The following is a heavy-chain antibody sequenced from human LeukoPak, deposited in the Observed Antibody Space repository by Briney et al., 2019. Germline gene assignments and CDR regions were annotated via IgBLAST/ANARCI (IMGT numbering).Heavy chain of an antibody. CDR3: AFGSVVPAEGRWFDP. CDR1: GYTFTSYG. CDR2: ISAYNGNT. J-gene: IGHJ5*02. Sequence: ASVKVSCKASGYTFTSYGISWVRQAPGQGLEWMGWISAYNGNTNYAQKLQGRATMTTDTSTSTAYMELRSLRSDDTAVYYCAFGSVVPAEGRWFDPWGQGTLVTVSS. V-gene: IGHV1-18*01. D-gene: IGHD2-2*01.